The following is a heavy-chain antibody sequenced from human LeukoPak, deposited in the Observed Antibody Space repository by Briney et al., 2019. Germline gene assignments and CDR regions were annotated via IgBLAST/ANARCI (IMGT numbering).Heavy chain of an antibody. CDR2: IIPIFGTA. J-gene: IGHJ3*02. D-gene: IGHD3-3*01. CDR1: GGTFSSYA. V-gene: IGHV1-69*13. Sequence: ASVKVSCKASGGTFSSYAIGWVRQAPGQGLEWMGGIIPIFGTANYAQKFQGRVTITADESTSTAYMELSSLRSEDTAVYYCAKAPGYDFWSGYFVRDEGSGAFDIWGQGTMVTVSS. CDR3: AKAPGYDFWSGYFVRDEGSGAFDI.